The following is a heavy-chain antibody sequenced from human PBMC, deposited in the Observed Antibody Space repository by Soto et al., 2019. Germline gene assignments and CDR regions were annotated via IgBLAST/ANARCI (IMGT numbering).Heavy chain of an antibody. CDR1: GFTFSSYS. CDR3: ATLEGGGVVRWSGRYYYGMDV. D-gene: IGHD3-10*01. J-gene: IGHJ6*02. V-gene: IGHV3-21*01. Sequence: EVQLVESGGGLVKPGGSLRLSCAASGFTFSSYSMNWVRQAPGKGLEWVSSISSSSSYIYYADSVKGRFTISRDNAKNSLHLKRNSLRAEDTAVYYCATLEGGGVVRWSGRYYYGMDVWGQGTTVTVSS. CDR2: ISSSSSYI.